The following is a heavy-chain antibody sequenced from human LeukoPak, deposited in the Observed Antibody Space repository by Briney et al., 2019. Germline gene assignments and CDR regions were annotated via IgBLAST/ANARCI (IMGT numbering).Heavy chain of an antibody. V-gene: IGHV4-39*07. CDR3: AIRDHSNYGGGGDYYYYMDV. CDR2: IYYSGST. D-gene: IGHD4-11*01. Sequence: SETLSLTCTVSGGSISSSSYYWGWIRQPPGKGLEWIGSIYYSGSTYYNPSLKSRVTISVDTSKNQFSLKLSSVTAADTAVYYCAIRDHSNYGGGGDYYYYMDVWGKGTTVTVSS. J-gene: IGHJ6*03. CDR1: GGSISSSSYY.